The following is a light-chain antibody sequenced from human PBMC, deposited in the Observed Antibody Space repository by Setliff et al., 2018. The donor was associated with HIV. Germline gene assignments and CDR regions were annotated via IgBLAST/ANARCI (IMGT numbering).Light chain of an antibody. CDR1: SSDIGTYNL. CDR3: CSYAGSSTYV. J-gene: IGLJ1*01. V-gene: IGLV2-23*02. CDR2: DVT. Sequence: QSALTQPASVSGSPGQSITISCTGTSSDIGTYNLVSWYQQHPGKAPKLMIYDVTTRPSGVSNRFSGSKSGNTASLTISGLQAEDEADYYCCSYAGSSTYVFGTGTKVTVL.